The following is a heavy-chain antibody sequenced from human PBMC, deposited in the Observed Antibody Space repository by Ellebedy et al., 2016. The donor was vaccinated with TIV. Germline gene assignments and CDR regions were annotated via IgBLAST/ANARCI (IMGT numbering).Heavy chain of an antibody. Sequence: GGSLRLSXAASGFTFSNYGMYWVRQAPGKGLEWVAVIWFDGSHTYYADSVKGRFTISRDNSKNTLYLQMNSLRAEDTAVYYCARGRSTFQAPDSWGRGTMVTVSS. CDR3: ARGRSTFQAPDS. J-gene: IGHJ3*02. CDR1: GFTFSNYG. D-gene: IGHD3-3*02. V-gene: IGHV3-33*01. CDR2: IWFDGSHT.